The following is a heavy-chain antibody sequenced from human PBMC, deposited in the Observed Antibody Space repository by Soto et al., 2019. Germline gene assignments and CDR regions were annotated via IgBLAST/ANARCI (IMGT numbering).Heavy chain of an antibody. Sequence: QVQLVQSGAEVRKPGASVQVSCKASGYTFTRYSINWERQAPGQGLEWVGWISNYNGDTKYAEKLQGRVTLTTYTCTTTSYMDLRSLPSGYSATYCCTRADSTGCPTGWFVPSGQGTLVTVLS. D-gene: IGHD6-19*01. CDR3: TRADSTGCPTGWFVP. CDR1: GYTFTRYS. CDR2: ISNYNGDT. V-gene: IGHV1-18*04. J-gene: IGHJ5*02.